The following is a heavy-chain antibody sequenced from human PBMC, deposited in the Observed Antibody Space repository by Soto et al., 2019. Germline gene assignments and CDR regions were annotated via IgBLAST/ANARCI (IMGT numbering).Heavy chain of an antibody. Sequence: GESLKISCKGSGYSFTSYWIGWVRQMPGKGLEWMGIIYPGDSDTRYSPSFQGQVTISADKSISTAYLQWSSLKASDTAMYYCARRGDSAAAGKPFDYWGQGTLVTVSS. V-gene: IGHV5-51*01. D-gene: IGHD6-13*01. CDR3: ARRGDSAAAGKPFDY. CDR2: IYPGDSDT. CDR1: GYSFTSYW. J-gene: IGHJ4*02.